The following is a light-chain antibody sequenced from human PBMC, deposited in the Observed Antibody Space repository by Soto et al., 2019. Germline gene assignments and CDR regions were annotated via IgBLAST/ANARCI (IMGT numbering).Light chain of an antibody. CDR3: QSYDSSLSGSV. CDR1: SSNIGAGYD. Sequence: QSVLTQPPSVSGAPGQRVTISCTGTSSNIGAGYDVHWYQQLPGTAPKLLIYGNSDRPSGVPDRFSGSKSGTSASLAITGLQAVDGADYYCQSYDSSLSGSVFGGGTKLTVL. CDR2: GNS. J-gene: IGLJ2*01. V-gene: IGLV1-40*01.